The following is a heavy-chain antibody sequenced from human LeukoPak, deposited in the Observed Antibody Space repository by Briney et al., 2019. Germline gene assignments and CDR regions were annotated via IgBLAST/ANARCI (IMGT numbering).Heavy chain of an antibody. J-gene: IGHJ4*02. CDR3: ATYYDILSGYTFDY. Sequence: SGTLSLTCTVSGGSISRSNWWSWVRQPPGKGLEWIGEIHDTGSTNYNPPLKSRVTMSLVKSKNQFSLNLNSVTAADTAVYYCATYYDILSGYTFDYWGQGTLVAVSS. V-gene: IGHV4-4*02. CDR1: GGSISRSNW. CDR2: IHDTGST. D-gene: IGHD3-9*01.